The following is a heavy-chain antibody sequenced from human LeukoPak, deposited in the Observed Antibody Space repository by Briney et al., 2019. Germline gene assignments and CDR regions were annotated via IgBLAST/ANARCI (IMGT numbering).Heavy chain of an antibody. CDR2: INHSGST. D-gene: IGHD5-18*01. CDR3: ARLSNAAMVTYGSETLDY. V-gene: IGHV4-34*01. J-gene: IGHJ4*02. CDR1: GGSFSGYY. Sequence: SETLSLTCAVYGGSFSGYYWSWIRQPPEKGLEWIGEINHSGSTNYNPSLKSRVTISVDTSKNQFSLKLSSVTAADTAVYYCARLSNAAMVTYGSETLDYWGQGTLVTVSS.